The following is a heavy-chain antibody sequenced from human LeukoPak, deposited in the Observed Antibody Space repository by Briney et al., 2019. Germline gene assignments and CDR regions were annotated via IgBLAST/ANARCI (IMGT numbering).Heavy chain of an antibody. V-gene: IGHV4-30-2*01. CDR1: GGSISSGGYY. Sequence: SETLSLTCTVSGGSISSGGYYWSWIRQPPGKGLEWIGYIYHSGSTYYNPSLKSRVTISVDRSKNQFSLKLSSVTAADTAVYYCARDNVDGPHTSGYCSSTSCRAFDIWGQGTMVTVSS. CDR3: ARDNVDGPHTSGYCSSTSCRAFDI. CDR2: IYHSGST. D-gene: IGHD2-2*01. J-gene: IGHJ3*02.